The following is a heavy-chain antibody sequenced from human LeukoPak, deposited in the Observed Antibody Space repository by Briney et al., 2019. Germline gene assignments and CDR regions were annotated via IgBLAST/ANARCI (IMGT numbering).Heavy chain of an antibody. V-gene: IGHV1-2*02. CDR1: GYTFTDYY. CDR2: INPNSGGT. Sequence: ASVKVSCKASGYTFTDYYMHWVRQAPGQGLEWMGWINPNSGGTNYAQKFQGRVTMTRDTSISTAYMELSRLRSDDTAVYYCAREDCSGGSCYSGYWGQGTLVTVSS. D-gene: IGHD2-15*01. J-gene: IGHJ4*02. CDR3: AREDCSGGSCYSGY.